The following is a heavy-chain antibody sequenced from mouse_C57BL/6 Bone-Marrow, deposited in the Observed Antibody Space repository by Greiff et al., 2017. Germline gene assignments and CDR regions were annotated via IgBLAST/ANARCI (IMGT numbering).Heavy chain of an antibody. CDR2: INPNNGGT. CDR1: GYTFTDYN. J-gene: IGHJ4*01. CDR3: ATVFLDY. V-gene: IGHV1-18*01. Sequence: EVKLVESGPELVKPGASVKIPCKASGYTFTDYNMDWVKQSHGKSLEWIGDINPNNGGTIYNQKFKGKATLTVDKSSSTAYMELRSLTSEDTAVYYCATVFLDYWGQGTSVTVSS.